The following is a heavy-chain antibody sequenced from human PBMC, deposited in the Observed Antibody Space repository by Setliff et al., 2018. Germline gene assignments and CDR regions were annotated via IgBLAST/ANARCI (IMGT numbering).Heavy chain of an antibody. CDR3: ARDRDVSTIFGVVIPAASGLGY. Sequence: ASVKVSCKASGYTFGAHYIHWVRQAPGQGFEWMGWINPNSGDTNYAQNFQGRVTMTRDTSINTVYMDLSGLTSDDTAIYYCARDRDVSTIFGVVIPAASGLGYWGQGTLVTVSS. D-gene: IGHD3-3*01. V-gene: IGHV1-2*02. CDR1: GYTFGAHY. J-gene: IGHJ4*02. CDR2: INPNSGDT.